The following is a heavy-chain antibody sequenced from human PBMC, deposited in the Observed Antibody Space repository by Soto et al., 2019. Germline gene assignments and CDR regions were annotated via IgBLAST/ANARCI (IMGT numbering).Heavy chain of an antibody. V-gene: IGHV3-53*01. Sequence: SLRLSCAASGFSFSGKNYLTWVRQAPGKGLEWVSALYSSDGTYYADSVKGRFSVSRDNSKNTFYLQLHSLRPEDTALYFCATWLQREHAFDIWGLGTMVTVSS. J-gene: IGHJ3*02. CDR3: ATWLQREHAFDI. CDR1: GFSFSGKNY. CDR2: LYSSDGT. D-gene: IGHD1-1*01.